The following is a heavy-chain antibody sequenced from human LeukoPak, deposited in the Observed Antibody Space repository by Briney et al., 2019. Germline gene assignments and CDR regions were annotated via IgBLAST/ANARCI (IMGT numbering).Heavy chain of an antibody. CDR3: TTAIIRGLNAFDI. CDR1: GFTFSNVW. Sequence: PGGSLRLSCAASGFTFSNVWMNWVRQAPGKGLEWVGRIKSKTDGGTTNYAAPVNGRFTISREDSKNTLYLQMNSLKTEDTAVYYCTTAIIRGLNAFDIWGQGTMVTVSS. J-gene: IGHJ3*02. D-gene: IGHD3-10*01. V-gene: IGHV3-15*01. CDR2: IKSKTDGGTT.